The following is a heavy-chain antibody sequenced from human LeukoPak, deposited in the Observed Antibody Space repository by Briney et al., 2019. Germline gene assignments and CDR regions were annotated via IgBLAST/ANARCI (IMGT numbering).Heavy chain of an antibody. V-gene: IGHV1-69*01. D-gene: IGHD3-22*01. Sequence: SVKVSCKASGGTFSSYAISWVRQAPGQGLEGMGGIIPIFGTANYAQKFQGRVTITADESTSTAYMGLSSLRSEDTAVYYCARAGDYDRSGYYKYWGQGTLVTVSS. CDR3: ARAGDYDRSGYYKY. CDR1: GGTFSSYA. CDR2: IIPIFGTA. J-gene: IGHJ4*02.